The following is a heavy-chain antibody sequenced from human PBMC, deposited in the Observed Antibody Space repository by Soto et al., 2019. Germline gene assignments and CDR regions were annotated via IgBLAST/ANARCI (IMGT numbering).Heavy chain of an antibody. J-gene: IGHJ4*02. D-gene: IGHD3-22*01. CDR2: INHRGST. CDR1: GASFSDFF. CDR3: DSTSPYDSRSLDEY. Sequence: LSLTCSVYGASFSDFFWRWIRQSPGKGLEWIGEINHRGSTNYNPSLKSRATMSVDTSKNQFSLTVTSVTAADTAVYYCDSTSPYDSRSLDEYWGQGTLVTVSS. V-gene: IGHV4-34*01.